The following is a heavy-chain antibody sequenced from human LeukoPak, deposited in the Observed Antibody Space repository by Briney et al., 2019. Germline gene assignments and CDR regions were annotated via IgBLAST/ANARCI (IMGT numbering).Heavy chain of an antibody. CDR3: AKDIDAIFGVGIDY. J-gene: IGHJ4*02. V-gene: IGHV3-9*01. Sequence: AGGSLRLSCAASGFTFDDYAMHWVRQAPGKGLEWVSGISWNSGSIGYADSVKGRFTISRDNAKNSLYLQMNSLRAEDTALYYCAKDIDAIFGVGIDYWGQGTLVTVSS. CDR1: GFTFDDYA. CDR2: ISWNSGSI. D-gene: IGHD3-3*01.